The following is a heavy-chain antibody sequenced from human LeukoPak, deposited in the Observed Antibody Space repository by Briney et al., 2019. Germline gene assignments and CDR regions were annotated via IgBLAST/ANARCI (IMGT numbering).Heavy chain of an antibody. J-gene: IGHJ3*02. V-gene: IGHV3-23*01. CDR2: ISGSGGST. Sequence: GGSLRLSCAASGFTFSSYAMSWVRQAPGKGLEWVSAISGSGGSTYYADSVKGRFTISRDNSKNTLYLQMNSLRAEDTAVYYCATLLGIVVVPAAPTDASDIWGQGTMVTVSS. D-gene: IGHD2-2*01. CDR1: GFTFSSYA. CDR3: ATLLGIVVVPAAPTDASDI.